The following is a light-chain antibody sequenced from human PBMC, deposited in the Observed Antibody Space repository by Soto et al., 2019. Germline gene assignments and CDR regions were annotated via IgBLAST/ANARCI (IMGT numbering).Light chain of an antibody. CDR3: QLYGSSTYT. J-gene: IGKJ2*01. Sequence: EIVLTQSPGTVSLSPGERATLSCRASQSVSRSYLAWSQLKPGQAPRLLIYGASSRATGIPDRFSGSGSGTDFTLTISRLEPEDFAVYYCQLYGSSTYTFGQGTKLEIK. CDR2: GAS. V-gene: IGKV3-20*01. CDR1: QSVSRSY.